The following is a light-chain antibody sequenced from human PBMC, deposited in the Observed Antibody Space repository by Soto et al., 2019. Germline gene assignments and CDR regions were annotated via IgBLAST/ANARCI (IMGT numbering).Light chain of an antibody. Sequence: EIVLTQSPGPLSLSPGERATLSCRASERLSSVYLAWYQQRPGQPPRLLIYGASNRATGIPDRFSGSGSGTDFTLIINRLEPEDVAIYYCQQYGGSPRITFGQGTRLEIK. J-gene: IGKJ5*01. V-gene: IGKV3-20*01. CDR2: GAS. CDR1: ERLSSVY. CDR3: QQYGGSPRIT.